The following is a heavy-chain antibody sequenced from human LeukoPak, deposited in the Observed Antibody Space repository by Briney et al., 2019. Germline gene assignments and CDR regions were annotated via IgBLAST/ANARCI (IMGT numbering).Heavy chain of an antibody. CDR2: IIPIFGTA. D-gene: IGHD3-22*01. J-gene: IGHJ4*02. CDR1: GGTFSSYA. V-gene: IGHV1-69*05. CDR3: ATLDYYDTKNDY. Sequence: SVKVSCKASGGTFSSYAISWVRQAPGQGLEWMGRIIPIFGTANYAQKFQGRVTITTDESTSTAYMELSSLRSEDTAAYYCATLDYYDTKNDYWGQGTLATVSS.